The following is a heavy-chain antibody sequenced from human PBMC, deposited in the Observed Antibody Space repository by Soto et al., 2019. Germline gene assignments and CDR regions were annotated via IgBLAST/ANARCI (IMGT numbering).Heavy chain of an antibody. CDR2: IYNSGST. CDR3: ARRHGQQLSWFDS. V-gene: IGHV4-59*08. Sequence: QVQLQESGPGLVKPSETLSLTCTVSGGSISSYYWSWIRQPPGKGLEWIAYIYNSGSTNYNPSLKSLVTISVHTAKNQFSLRLTAVTAADSAVYYCARRHGQQLSWFDSWGQGTLVTVSS. CDR1: GGSISSYY. D-gene: IGHD6-13*01. J-gene: IGHJ5*01.